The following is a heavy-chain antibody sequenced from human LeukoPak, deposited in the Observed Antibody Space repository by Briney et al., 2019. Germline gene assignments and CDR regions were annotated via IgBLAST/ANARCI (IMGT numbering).Heavy chain of an antibody. V-gene: IGHV3-48*04. J-gene: IGHJ4*02. CDR2: ISSSGSTI. Sequence: GGSLRLSCAASGFTFSSYSMNWVRQAPGKGLEWVSYISSSGSTIYYADSVKGRFTISRDNAKNSLYLQMNSLRAEDTAVYYCARTYYDILTGYNPYFDYWGQGILVTVSS. D-gene: IGHD3-9*01. CDR1: GFTFSSYS. CDR3: ARTYYDILTGYNPYFDY.